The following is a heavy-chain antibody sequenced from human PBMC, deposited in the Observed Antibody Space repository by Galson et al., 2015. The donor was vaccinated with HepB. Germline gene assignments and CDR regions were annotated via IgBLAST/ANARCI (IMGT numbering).Heavy chain of an antibody. Sequence: QSGAEVKKPGESLKISCKGSGYSFTSYWIGWVRQMPGKGLEWMGIIYPGDSDTRYSPSFQGQVTISADKSISTAYLQWSSLKASDTAMYYCASFLRDGYTSDASDIWGQGTMVTVSS. CDR2: IYPGDSDT. V-gene: IGHV5-51*01. CDR3: ASFLRDGYTSDASDI. D-gene: IGHD5-24*01. J-gene: IGHJ3*02. CDR1: GYSFTSYW.